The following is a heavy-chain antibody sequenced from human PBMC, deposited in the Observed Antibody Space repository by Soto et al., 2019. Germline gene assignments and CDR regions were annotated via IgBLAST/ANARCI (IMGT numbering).Heavy chain of an antibody. CDR1: SGSFSGHF. CDR3: ARNQRIYDILTGYYKGPFDS. Sequence: SSETLSLTCAVYSGSFSGHFWSWIRQPPGKGLEWIGEINLAGGTNYNPSLKSRVTISIDKSNNQFFLKLTSVTAADKAVYYCARNQRIYDILTGYYKGPFDSWGQGTLVT. V-gene: IGHV4-34*01. D-gene: IGHD3-9*01. J-gene: IGHJ4*02. CDR2: INLAGGT.